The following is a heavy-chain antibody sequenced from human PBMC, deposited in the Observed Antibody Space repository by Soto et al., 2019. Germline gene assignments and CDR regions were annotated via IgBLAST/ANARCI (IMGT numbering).Heavy chain of an antibody. J-gene: IGHJ4*02. CDR1: GFTLSSYG. CDR3: AKLYYYDSSGYYPIDY. Sequence: GGSLRLYCAASGFTLSSYGMHWVRQARGKGLEWVAVISYDGSNKYYADSVKGRFTISRDNSKNTLYLQMNSLRAEHTAVYYCAKLYYYDSSGYYPIDYWGQGTLVTVSS. V-gene: IGHV3-30*18. CDR2: ISYDGSNK. D-gene: IGHD3-22*01.